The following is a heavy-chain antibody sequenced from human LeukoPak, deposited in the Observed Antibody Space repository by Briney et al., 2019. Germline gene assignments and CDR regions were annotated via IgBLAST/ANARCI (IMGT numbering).Heavy chain of an antibody. Sequence: SETLSLTCTVSGGSISSSSYYWGWIRQPPGKGLEWIGRIYTSGSTNYNPSLKSRVTMSVDTSKNQFSLKLSSVTAADTAVYYCAREGLYCGGDCSEEYYFDYWGQGTLVTVSS. D-gene: IGHD2-21*02. CDR3: AREGLYCGGDCSEEYYFDY. V-gene: IGHV4-39*07. CDR1: GGSISSSSYY. J-gene: IGHJ4*02. CDR2: IYTSGST.